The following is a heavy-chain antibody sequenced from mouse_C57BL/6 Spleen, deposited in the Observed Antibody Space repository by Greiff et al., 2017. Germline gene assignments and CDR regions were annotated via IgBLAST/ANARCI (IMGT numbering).Heavy chain of an antibody. V-gene: IGHV1-18*01. CDR2: INPNNGGT. CDR1: GYTFTDYN. D-gene: IGHD1-1*01. J-gene: IGHJ1*03. CDR3: ARGAYYYGSSDWYFDV. Sequence: VQLQQSGPELVKPGASVKIPCKASGYTFTDYNMDWVKQSHGKSLEWIGDINPNNGGTIYNQKFKGKATLPVDKSSSTAYMELRSLTSEDTAVYYCARGAYYYGSSDWYFDVWGTGTTVTVSS.